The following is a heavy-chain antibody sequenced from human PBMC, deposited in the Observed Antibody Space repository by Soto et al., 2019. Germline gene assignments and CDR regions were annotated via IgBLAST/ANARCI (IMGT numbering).Heavy chain of an antibody. CDR1: GFTFSSYA. D-gene: IGHD6-13*01. J-gene: IGHJ6*02. CDR3: ARGDSSSCHGGFGCYYYGMDV. V-gene: IGHV3-30-3*01. CDR2: ISYDGSNK. Sequence: QVQLVESGGGVVQPGRSLRLSCAASGFTFSSYAMHWVRQAPGKGLEWVAVISYDGSNKYYADSVKGRFTISRDNSKNTLYLQMNSLRAENTAVYYCARGDSSSCHGGFGCYYYGMDVWGQGTTVTVSS.